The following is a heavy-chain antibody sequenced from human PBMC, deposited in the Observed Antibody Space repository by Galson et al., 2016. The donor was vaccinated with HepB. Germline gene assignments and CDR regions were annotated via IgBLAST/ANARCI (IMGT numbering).Heavy chain of an antibody. CDR3: AKAPLYCGIGCSSLFDY. J-gene: IGHJ4*02. CDR1: GGSFSGYD. V-gene: IGHV4-34*01. CDR2: IDHSGSS. Sequence: SETLSLTCAVFGGSFSGYDWSWIRQPPGKGLEWIGEIDHSGSSNYNPSLKSRVTISVDTSKKQFSLKLSSVTAADTAVYYCAKAPLYCGIGCSSLFDYWGQGTLVTVSS. D-gene: IGHD2-21*02.